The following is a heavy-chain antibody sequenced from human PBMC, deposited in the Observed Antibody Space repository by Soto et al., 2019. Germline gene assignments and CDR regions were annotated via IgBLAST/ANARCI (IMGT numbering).Heavy chain of an antibody. J-gene: IGHJ3*02. V-gene: IGHV1-2*02. CDR3: ASGSSGYYYSGAFDI. Sequence: ASVKVPCKASGYTFTGYYMHWVRQAPGQGLEWMGWINPNSGGTNYAQKFQGRVTMTRDTSISTAYMELSRLRSDDTAVYYCASGSSGYYYSGAFDIWGQGTMVTVSS. CDR2: INPNSGGT. D-gene: IGHD3-22*01. CDR1: GYTFTGYY.